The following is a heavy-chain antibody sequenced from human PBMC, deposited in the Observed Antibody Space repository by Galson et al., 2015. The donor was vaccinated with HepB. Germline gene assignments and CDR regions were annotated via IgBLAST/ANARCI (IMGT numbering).Heavy chain of an antibody. Sequence: SLRLSCAVSGLTVSSHYMTWVRQAPGKGLEWVSYISSSSSTIYYADSVKGRFTISRDNAKNSLYLQMNSLRDEDTAVYYCARDRSSVAGSLDYWGQGTLVTVAS. CDR1: GLTVSSHY. D-gene: IGHD6-19*01. J-gene: IGHJ4*02. V-gene: IGHV3-48*02. CDR2: ISSSSSTI. CDR3: ARDRSSVAGSLDY.